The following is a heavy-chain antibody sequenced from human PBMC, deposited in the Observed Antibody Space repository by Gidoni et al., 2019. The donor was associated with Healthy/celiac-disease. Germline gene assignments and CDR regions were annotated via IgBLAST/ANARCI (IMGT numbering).Heavy chain of an antibody. CDR3: ARQDVDCSGGSCLPTAFDI. J-gene: IGHJ3*02. CDR2: IYYSGST. CDR1: GGSINSSSYY. D-gene: IGHD2-15*01. V-gene: IGHV4-39*01. Sequence: QLQLQESGPGLVKPSETLSLTCTVPGGSINSSSYYWGRIRQPPGKGLEWIGSIYYSGSTYYNPSLKSRVTISVDTSKNQFSLKLSSVTAADTAVYYCARQDVDCSGGSCLPTAFDIWGQGTMVTVSS.